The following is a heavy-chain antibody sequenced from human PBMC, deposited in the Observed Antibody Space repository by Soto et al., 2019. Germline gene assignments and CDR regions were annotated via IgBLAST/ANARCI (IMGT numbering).Heavy chain of an antibody. V-gene: IGHV3-48*01. J-gene: IGHJ6*03. CDR3: ARDSRNYYYYMDV. CDR1: GFTFSSYN. CDR2: ISLRSSTI. Sequence: EVQLVESGGGLVQPGGSLRLSCAASGFTFSSYNMNWVRQAPGKGLEWISDISLRSSTIFYADSVKSRFTISRDNAKNSVYLQTNSLRAEDRAVYYCARDSRNYYYYMDVWVKGTTVTVSS.